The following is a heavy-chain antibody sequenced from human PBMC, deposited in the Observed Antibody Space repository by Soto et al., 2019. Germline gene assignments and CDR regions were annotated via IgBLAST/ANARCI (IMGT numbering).Heavy chain of an antibody. D-gene: IGHD6-13*01. J-gene: IGHJ4*02. V-gene: IGHV4-34*01. CDR3: ARGAAADY. Sequence: QVQLQQWGAGLLKPSETLSLTCAVYGGSFSGYYWSWIRQPPGKGLEWIGEINHSGSTNYNPSLKSRVTISVDTSKNQFSLKLSSVIAADTAVYYCARGAAADYWGQGTLVTVSS. CDR1: GGSFSGYY. CDR2: INHSGST.